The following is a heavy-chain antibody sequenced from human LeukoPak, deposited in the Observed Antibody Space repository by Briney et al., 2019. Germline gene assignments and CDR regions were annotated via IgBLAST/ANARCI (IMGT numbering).Heavy chain of an antibody. Sequence: GGSLRLSCAASGFTFSSYAMSWVRQAPGKGLEWVSGISTSGGSRYYADSVKGRFPISRDNSKNTLYLQMNSLRAEDTAVYYCAKAAKIPSYGDYPPDYWGQGTLVTVSS. CDR2: ISTSGGSR. D-gene: IGHD4-17*01. CDR3: AKAAKIPSYGDYPPDY. V-gene: IGHV3-23*01. J-gene: IGHJ4*02. CDR1: GFTFSSYA.